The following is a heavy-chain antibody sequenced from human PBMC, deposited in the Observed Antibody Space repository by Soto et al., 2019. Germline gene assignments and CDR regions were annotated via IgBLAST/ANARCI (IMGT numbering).Heavy chain of an antibody. CDR3: ARDWDSSSWYGAVRWFDP. CDR1: GGSVSSGSYY. V-gene: IGHV4-61*01. Sequence: SETLSLTCTVSGGSVSSGSYYWSWIRQPPWKGLEWVGYIYYSGSTNYNPSLKSRVTISVDTSKNQFSLKLSSVTAADTAVYYCARDWDSSSWYGAVRWFDPWGQGXLVTVYS. D-gene: IGHD6-13*01. CDR2: IYYSGST. J-gene: IGHJ5*02.